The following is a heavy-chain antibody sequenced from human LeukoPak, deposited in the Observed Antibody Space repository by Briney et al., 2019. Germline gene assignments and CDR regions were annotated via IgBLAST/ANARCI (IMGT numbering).Heavy chain of an antibody. Sequence: PSETLSLTCTVSGGSISSGTYFWSWIRQPGGRGREWIVRIYTSGSTNYNPSLKSRATISVDTSKTQFSLRLSSVTAADTAVYYCAREGDLVEFDYWGQGTLVTVSS. CDR3: AREGDLVEFDY. CDR1: GGSISSGTYF. V-gene: IGHV4-61*02. J-gene: IGHJ4*02. CDR2: IYTSGST. D-gene: IGHD5-12*01.